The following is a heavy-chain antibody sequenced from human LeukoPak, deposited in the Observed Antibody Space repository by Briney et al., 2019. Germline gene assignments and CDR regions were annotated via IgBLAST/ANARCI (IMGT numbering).Heavy chain of an antibody. V-gene: IGHV3-33*01. J-gene: IGHJ6*02. Sequence: GRSLRLSCAASGFTFSSYGMHWVRQAPGKGLEWVAVIWYDGSNKYYADSVKGRFTISRDNSKNALYLQMNSLRAEDTAVYYCARVGVPSYYGMAVWGQRTTVTV. D-gene: IGHD3-3*01. CDR2: IWYDGSNK. CDR1: GFTFSSYG. CDR3: ARVGVPSYYGMAV.